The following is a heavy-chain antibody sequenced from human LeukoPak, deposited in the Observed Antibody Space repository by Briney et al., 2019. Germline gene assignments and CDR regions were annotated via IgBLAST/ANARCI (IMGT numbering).Heavy chain of an antibody. V-gene: IGHV3-48*03. D-gene: IGHD6-19*01. CDR2: ISSSGSTI. Sequence: QPGGSLRLSCAASGFTFSSYEMNWVRQAPGKGLEWVSYISSSGSTIYYADSVKGRFTISRDNAKNSLYLQVNSLRAEDTAVYYCARSPTGSGWYYFDYWGQGTLVTVSS. CDR3: ARSPTGSGWYYFDY. CDR1: GFTFSSYE. J-gene: IGHJ4*02.